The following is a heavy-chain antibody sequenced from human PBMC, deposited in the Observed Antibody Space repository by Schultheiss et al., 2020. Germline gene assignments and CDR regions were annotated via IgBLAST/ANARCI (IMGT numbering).Heavy chain of an antibody. CDR1: GGSISSGGYY. CDR3: VRDGLELTRIWWFDP. V-gene: IGHV4-31*03. Sequence: SETLSLTCTVSGGSISSGGYYWSWIRQHPGKGLEWIGYIYYSGSTYYNPSLKSRVTISVDTSKNQFSLQLKSVTPEDTAVYYCVRDGLELTRIWWFDPWGQGTPVTVSS. D-gene: IGHD1-7*01. CDR2: IYYSGST. J-gene: IGHJ5*02.